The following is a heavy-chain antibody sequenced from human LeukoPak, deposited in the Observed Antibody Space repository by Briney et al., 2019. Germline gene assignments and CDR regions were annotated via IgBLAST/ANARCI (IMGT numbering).Heavy chain of an antibody. CDR3: ARDGVPPYYYYYMDV. Sequence: SETLSLTCTVSGGSISSYYWSWIRQPAGKGLEWIGRIYTSGSTNYNPSLKSRVTMSVDTSKNQFSLKLSSVTAADTAVYYCARDGVPPYYYYYMDVWGKGTTVTVSS. V-gene: IGHV4-4*07. CDR1: GGSISSYY. CDR2: IYTSGST. J-gene: IGHJ6*03. D-gene: IGHD3-10*01.